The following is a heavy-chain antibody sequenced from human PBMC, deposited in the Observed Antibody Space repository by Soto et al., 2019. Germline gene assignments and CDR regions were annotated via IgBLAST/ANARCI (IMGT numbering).Heavy chain of an antibody. CDR1: GYTFTSYY. V-gene: IGHV1-46*01. J-gene: IGHJ1*01. CDR2: INPSGGST. CDR3: ARGGPSYYDSSGYYEH. D-gene: IGHD3-22*01. Sequence: ASVKVSCKASGYTFTSYYMHWVRQAPGQGLEWMGIINPSGGSTSYAQKFQGRVTMTRDTSTSTVYMELSSLRSEDTAVYYCARGGPSYYDSSGYYEHWGQGTLVTVSS.